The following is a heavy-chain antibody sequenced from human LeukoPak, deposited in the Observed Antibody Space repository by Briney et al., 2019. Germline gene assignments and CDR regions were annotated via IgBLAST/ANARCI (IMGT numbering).Heavy chain of an antibody. J-gene: IGHJ4*02. CDR1: GGSINSYY. V-gene: IGHV4-59*01. CDR2: IYYSGST. Sequence: SETLSLTCTVSGGSINSYYWSWIRQPPGKGLEWIGYIYYSGSTNYNPSLKSRVTMSVDTSKNQFSLKLSSVTAADTAVYYCARDRVGPEGSFDYWGQGTLVTVSS. CDR3: ARDRVGPEGSFDY. D-gene: IGHD1-26*01.